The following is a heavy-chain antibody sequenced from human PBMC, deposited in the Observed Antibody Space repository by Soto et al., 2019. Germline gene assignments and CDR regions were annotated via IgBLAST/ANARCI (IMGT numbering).Heavy chain of an antibody. D-gene: IGHD6-6*01. CDR2: IWYDGSNK. J-gene: IGHJ5*02. CDR1: GFTFSSYG. V-gene: IGHV3-33*01. Sequence: ESGGGVVQPGRSLRLSCAASGFTFSSYGMHWVRQAPGKGLEWVAVIWYDGSNKYYADSVKGRFTISRDNSKNTLYLQMNSLRAEDTAVYYCAREVEQLYWFDPWGQGTLVTVSS. CDR3: AREVEQLYWFDP.